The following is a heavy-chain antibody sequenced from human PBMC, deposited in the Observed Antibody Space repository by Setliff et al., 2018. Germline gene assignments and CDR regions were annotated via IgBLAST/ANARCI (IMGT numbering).Heavy chain of an antibody. CDR3: VRHPYYDSSGCYSYFDY. CDR2: LKPGDSGI. D-gene: IGHD3-22*01. V-gene: IGHV5-51*01. J-gene: IGHJ4*02. CDR1: GYTFTNYW. Sequence: PGESLKISCQGSGYTFTNYWIGWVRQMPGKGLGWMGILKPGDSGIRYSPSFQGQVTLSADTSIATAYLHWTSLKASDTAMYYCVRHPYYDSSGCYSYFDYWGQGALVTVSS.